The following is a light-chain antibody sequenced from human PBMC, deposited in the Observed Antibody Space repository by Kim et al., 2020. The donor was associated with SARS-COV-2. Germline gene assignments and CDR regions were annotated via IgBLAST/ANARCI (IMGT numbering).Light chain of an antibody. V-gene: IGKV1-5*03. CDR2: KAS. CDR1: QSISDW. Sequence: ASVGDSVTIPCRASQSISDWLAWYQQKPGKAPNLLIYKASTLESGVPSRFSGIGSGTEFSLTISSLQPDDFATYYCQHYNSYPYTFGQGTKLEI. CDR3: QHYNSYPYT. J-gene: IGKJ2*01.